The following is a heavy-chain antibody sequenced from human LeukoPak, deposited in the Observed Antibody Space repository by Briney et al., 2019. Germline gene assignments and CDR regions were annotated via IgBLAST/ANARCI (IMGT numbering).Heavy chain of an antibody. V-gene: IGHV3-48*04. CDR1: GFTFSSYG. Sequence: PGGSLRLSCAASGFTFSSYGMSWVRQAPGKGLEWVSYSSSSGSTIYYADSVKGRFTISRDNAKNSLYLQMNTLRAEDTAVYYCARDPIRTDYYGSGSYSGALDMWGQGTMVTVSS. D-gene: IGHD3-10*01. J-gene: IGHJ3*02. CDR2: SSSSGSTI. CDR3: ARDPIRTDYYGSGSYSGALDM.